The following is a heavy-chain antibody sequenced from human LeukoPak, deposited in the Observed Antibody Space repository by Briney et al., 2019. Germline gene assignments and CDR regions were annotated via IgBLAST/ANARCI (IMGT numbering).Heavy chain of an antibody. CDR3: ARDGAPDAHCSSTSCAIR. V-gene: IGHV3-7*01. Sequence: PGGSLRLSCAASGFTFSIYWMNWVRQAPGKGLEWVANIKQDGSEKYYVDSVKGRFTISRDNAKNSLYLQRNSLRAEDTAVYYCARDGAPDAHCSSTSCAIRWGQGTLVTVSS. CDR2: IKQDGSEK. J-gene: IGHJ4*02. CDR1: GFTFSIYW. D-gene: IGHD2-2*01.